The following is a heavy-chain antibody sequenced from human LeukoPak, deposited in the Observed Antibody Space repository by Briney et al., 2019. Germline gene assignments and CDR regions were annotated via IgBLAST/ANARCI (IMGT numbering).Heavy chain of an antibody. CDR3: ARDYIAYDPLDY. CDR1: GFTFSTYD. Sequence: PGGSLRLSCAASGFTFSTYDMNWVRQAPGKGLEWVSSISSRSSSIYYADSVKGRFTISRDNAKNSLYLQMNSLRAEDTAVYWCARDYIAYDPLDYWGQGTLDTVSS. CDR2: ISSRSSSI. V-gene: IGHV3-21*01. J-gene: IGHJ4*02. D-gene: IGHD3-3*01.